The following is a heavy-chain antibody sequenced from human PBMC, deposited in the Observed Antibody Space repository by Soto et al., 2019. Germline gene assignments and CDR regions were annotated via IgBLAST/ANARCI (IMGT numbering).Heavy chain of an antibody. CDR3: AGGYRVSIWFDP. D-gene: IGHD6-13*01. CDR1: GGSISSSSYY. V-gene: IGHV4-39*01. J-gene: IGHJ5*02. Sequence: PSETLSLTCTVSGGSISSSSYYWGWIRQPPGKGLEWIGSIYYSGSTYYNPSLKSRVTISVDTSKNQFSLKLSSVTAADTAVYYCAGGYRVSIWFDPWGQGTLVTVSS. CDR2: IYYSGST.